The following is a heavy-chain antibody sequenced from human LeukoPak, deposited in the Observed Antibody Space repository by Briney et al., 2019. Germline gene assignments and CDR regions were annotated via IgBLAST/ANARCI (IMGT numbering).Heavy chain of an antibody. D-gene: IGHD3-22*01. CDR2: MSFDGSNK. Sequence: GGSLRLSCAASGFTFHNYAMHWVRQAPGKGLEGVAVMSFDGSNKYYADSVKGRFTISRDNSKKTLYLQMNSLRGEDTAVYYCARDSFRAGIAPVTMIPRGPFDYWGQGTLVTVSS. CDR3: ARDSFRAGIAPVTMIPRGPFDY. J-gene: IGHJ4*02. CDR1: GFTFHNYA. V-gene: IGHV3-30-3*01.